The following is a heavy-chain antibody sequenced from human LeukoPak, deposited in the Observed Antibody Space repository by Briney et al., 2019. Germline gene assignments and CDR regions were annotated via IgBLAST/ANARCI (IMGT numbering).Heavy chain of an antibody. CDR3: ARQDTLSDAFDI. CDR2: ISSTSSYI. J-gene: IGHJ3*02. CDR1: GFTFSRFG. V-gene: IGHV3-21*01. D-gene: IGHD2-15*01. Sequence: GGSLRLSCADSGFTFSRFGMNWVRQAPGKGLEWVSSISSTSSYIYYADSVKGRFTISRDNAKNSLYLQMNSLRAEDTAAYYCARQDTLSDAFDIWGQGTMVTVSS.